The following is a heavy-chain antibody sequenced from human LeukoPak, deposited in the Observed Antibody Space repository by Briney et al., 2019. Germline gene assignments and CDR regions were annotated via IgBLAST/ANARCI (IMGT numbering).Heavy chain of an antibody. CDR2: IHYSGNT. Sequence: PSETLSLTCAVYGGSFSGFYWSWIRQPQGKGLEWIGEIHYSGNTNYNPSLRSRVTISLDTPNNQFSLKQSSVTAADTAVYYCARGGVGRVDYWGQGTLVTVSS. CDR3: ARGGVGRVDY. D-gene: IGHD1-14*01. V-gene: IGHV4-34*01. J-gene: IGHJ4*02. CDR1: GGSFSGFY.